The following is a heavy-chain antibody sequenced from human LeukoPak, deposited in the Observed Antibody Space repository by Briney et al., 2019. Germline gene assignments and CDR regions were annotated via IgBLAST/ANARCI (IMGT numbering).Heavy chain of an antibody. CDR1: GGSISSYY. J-gene: IGHJ4*02. V-gene: IGHV4-59*01. D-gene: IGHD3-10*01. CDR2: IYYSGST. Sequence: PSGTLSLTCTVSGGSISSYYLSWIRQPPGKGLEWIGYIYYSGSTNYNPSLKSRVTISVDTSKNQFSLKLSSVTAADTAVYYCARDLPIVIWGQGTLVTVSS. CDR3: ARDLPIVI.